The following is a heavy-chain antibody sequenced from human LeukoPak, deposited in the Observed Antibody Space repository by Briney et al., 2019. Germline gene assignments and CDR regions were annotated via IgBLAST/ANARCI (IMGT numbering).Heavy chain of an antibody. Sequence: GGSLRLSCAASGFTFSSYWMSWVRQPPGKGLEWVSSTFQGGGEIHYADSVRGRFTISRDNSRSTLFLQMNSLRGEDTAIYYCATYRQVMLPFEAWGQGTPVTVSS. CDR2: TFQGGGEI. D-gene: IGHD5-18*01. CDR3: ATYRQVMLPFEA. CDR1: GFTFSSYW. J-gene: IGHJ5*02. V-gene: IGHV3-23*01.